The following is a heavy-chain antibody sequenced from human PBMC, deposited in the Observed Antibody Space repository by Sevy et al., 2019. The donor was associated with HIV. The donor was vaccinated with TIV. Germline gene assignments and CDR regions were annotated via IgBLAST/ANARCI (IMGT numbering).Heavy chain of an antibody. V-gene: IGHV3-23*01. CDR1: GFNFRIFA. Sequence: GGSLRLSCAASGFNFRIFAMSWVRQAPGKGLEWVSGISGTAINTYYADSVKGRFTISRDISTNTLYLQMNSLTAEDTVVYYCAKEVGHPTGYFDSWGQGTLVTVSS. D-gene: IGHD4-17*01. J-gene: IGHJ4*02. CDR2: ISGTAINT. CDR3: AKEVGHPTGYFDS.